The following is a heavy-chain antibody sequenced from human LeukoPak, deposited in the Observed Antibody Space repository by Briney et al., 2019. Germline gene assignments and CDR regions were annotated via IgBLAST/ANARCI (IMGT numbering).Heavy chain of an antibody. J-gene: IGHJ3*02. Sequence: SETLSLTCTVSGGSISSGSYYWSWVRQPAGKGLEWIGRIYTSGSTNYNPSLKSRVTISVDTSKNQFSLKLSSVTAADTAVYYCARGTMTDAFDIWGQGTMVTVSS. CDR1: GGSISSGSYY. CDR3: ARGTMTDAFDI. V-gene: IGHV4-61*02. CDR2: IYTSGST. D-gene: IGHD3-22*01.